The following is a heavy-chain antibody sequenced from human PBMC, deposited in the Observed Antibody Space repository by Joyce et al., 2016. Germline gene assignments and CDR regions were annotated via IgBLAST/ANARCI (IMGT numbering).Heavy chain of an antibody. CDR2: FYPGESYT. Sequence: EVRLVQSGAEVKKPGESLKISCKASGYNFTSHWIAWVRQMPGKGLDWMGVFYPGESYTRYNPSFQGRVTISADKSITAAYLQLSSLKASDTAIYYCARLPRRPSLRFLEWLFEYWGQGTLVTVSS. J-gene: IGHJ4*02. CDR1: GYNFTSHW. CDR3: ARLPRRPSLRFLEWLFEY. V-gene: IGHV5-51*01. D-gene: IGHD3-3*01.